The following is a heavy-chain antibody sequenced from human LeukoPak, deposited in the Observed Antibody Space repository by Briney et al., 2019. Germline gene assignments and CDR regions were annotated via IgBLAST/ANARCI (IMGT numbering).Heavy chain of an antibody. Sequence: GGSLRLSCAASGFNVTSNYMNWVRQAPGKGVEWVSVTYSGGSTYYAGSVKGRFTISRDNSKNTLYLQMNSLRAEDTAVYYCASSMVTATRVSGFFDLWGRGTLVSVSS. J-gene: IGHJ2*01. V-gene: IGHV3-53*01. D-gene: IGHD2-21*02. CDR3: ASSMVTATRVSGFFDL. CDR2: TYSGGST. CDR1: GFNVTSNY.